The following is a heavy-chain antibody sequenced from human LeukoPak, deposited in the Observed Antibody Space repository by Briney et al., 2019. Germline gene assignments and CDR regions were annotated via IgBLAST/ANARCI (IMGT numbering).Heavy chain of an antibody. D-gene: IGHD3-22*01. CDR2: INPNSGGT. CDR1: GYTFTGYY. CDR3: ARGNYYDSSGYYYNWFDP. Sequence: ASVKVSCKASGYTFTGYYMHWVRQAPGQGLDWMGWINPNSGGTNYAQKFQGRVTMTRDTSISTAYMELSRLRSDDTAVYYCARGNYYDSSGYYYNWFDPWGQGTLVTVSS. V-gene: IGHV1-2*02. J-gene: IGHJ5*02.